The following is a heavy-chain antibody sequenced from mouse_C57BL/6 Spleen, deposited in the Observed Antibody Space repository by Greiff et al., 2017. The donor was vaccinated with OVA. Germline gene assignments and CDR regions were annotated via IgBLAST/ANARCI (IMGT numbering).Heavy chain of an antibody. Sequence: EVKLMESGGDLVKPGGSLKLSCAASGFTFSSYGMSWVRQTPDKRLEWVATISSGGSYTYYPASVKGRFTISRDNAKNTLYLQMSSLKSEDTAMYYGARHGLAYYSCFDDWGQGTTRTVAS. CDR3: ARHGLAYYSCFDD. D-gene: IGHD2-12*01. V-gene: IGHV5-6*01. CDR2: ISSGGSYT. CDR1: GFTFSSYG. J-gene: IGHJ2*01.